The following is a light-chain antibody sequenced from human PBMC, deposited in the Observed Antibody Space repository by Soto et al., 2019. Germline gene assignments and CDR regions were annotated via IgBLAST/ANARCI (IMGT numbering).Light chain of an antibody. CDR1: KSISTN. CDR3: QQYSNWPLWT. Sequence: ETVMTQSPPTLSVSPGERATLSCRASKSISTNLAWYQQKPGQAPRLLIYGASTRATGIPARFSGSGSGTEFSLTISSLQSEDFAVYYCQQYSNWPLWTFGQGTKVDIK. CDR2: GAS. V-gene: IGKV3-15*01. J-gene: IGKJ1*01.